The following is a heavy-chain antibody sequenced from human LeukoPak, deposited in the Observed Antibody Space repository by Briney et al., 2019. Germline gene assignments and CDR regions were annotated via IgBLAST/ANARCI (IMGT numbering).Heavy chain of an antibody. D-gene: IGHD2/OR15-2a*01. J-gene: IGHJ6*02. V-gene: IGHV4-59*01. Sequence: SETLSLTCTVSGGSISSYYWSWIRQPPGKGLEWIGYIYYSGSTNYNPSLKSRVTISVDTSKNQFSLKLSSVTAADTAVYYCAGASMGRYGMDVWGQGTTVTVSS. CDR3: AGASMGRYGMDV. CDR2: IYYSGST. CDR1: GGSISSYY.